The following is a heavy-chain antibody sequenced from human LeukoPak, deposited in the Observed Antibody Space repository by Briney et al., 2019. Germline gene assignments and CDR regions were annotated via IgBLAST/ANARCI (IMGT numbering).Heavy chain of an antibody. CDR3: ARDLGISMDV. V-gene: IGHV3-21*01. CDR1: GFNFSSYS. D-gene: IGHD3-16*01. J-gene: IGHJ6*02. CDR2: ISSSSSYI. Sequence: GGSLSLSCAAFGFNFSSYSMNWVGQAPGLWLEWVSSISSSSSYIYYADSVKGRFTISRDNAKNSLYLQMNSLRAEDTAVYYCARDLGISMDVWGQGTTVTVSS.